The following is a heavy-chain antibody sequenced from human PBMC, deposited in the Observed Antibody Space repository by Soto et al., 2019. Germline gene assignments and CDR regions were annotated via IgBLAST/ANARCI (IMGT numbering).Heavy chain of an antibody. V-gene: IGHV3-23*01. D-gene: IGHD3-10*01. CDR1: GFTFRNYA. Sequence: PGGSLRLSCAASGFTFRNYAMAWVRLPPGKGLELVSIISGGGGTTKDADSVRGRFTVSRDNSENTLFLQMNSLTAGDTAVYFCAKGRDDSGSYYTDFDHWGQGVPVTVSS. CDR3: AKGRDDSGSYYTDFDH. J-gene: IGHJ4*02. CDR2: ISGGGGTT.